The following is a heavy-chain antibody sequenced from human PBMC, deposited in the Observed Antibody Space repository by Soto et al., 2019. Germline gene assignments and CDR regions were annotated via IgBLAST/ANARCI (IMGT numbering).Heavy chain of an antibody. Sequence: SETLSLTCTVSGGSISSSSYYWGWIRQPPGKGLEWIGSIYYSGSTYYNPSLKSRVTISADTSKNQFSLKLSSVTAADTAVYYCARGYDSSGYYYSEYFQHWGQGTLVTVSS. CDR1: GGSISSSSYY. CDR3: ARGYDSSGYYYSEYFQH. J-gene: IGHJ1*01. D-gene: IGHD3-22*01. CDR2: IYYSGST. V-gene: IGHV4-39*01.